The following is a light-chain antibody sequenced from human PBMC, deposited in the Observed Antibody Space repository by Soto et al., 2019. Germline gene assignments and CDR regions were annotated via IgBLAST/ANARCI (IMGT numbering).Light chain of an antibody. Sequence: EIVLTQSLGTLSLSPGERATLSCRASQSVSSTFLAWYQQKPGQAPRLLIYGVSKRATGIPDRFSGSGSGTDFTLTISRLEPEDFAVYFCGQFVSAPPRTFGQGTKVEIK. V-gene: IGKV3-20*01. CDR1: QSVSSTF. CDR2: GVS. J-gene: IGKJ1*01. CDR3: GQFVSAPPRT.